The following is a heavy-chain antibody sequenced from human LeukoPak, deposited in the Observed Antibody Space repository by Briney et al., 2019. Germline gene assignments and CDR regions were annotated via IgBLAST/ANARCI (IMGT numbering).Heavy chain of an antibody. Sequence: GGSLRLSCAASGFTFSRYAMQWVRQAPGKGLEWVAVISDDGSNIHYVDSVKGRFTISRDNSRNTLYQQMSSLRAEDTAVYYCAGPRDYSPFDYWGQGTLVTVSS. J-gene: IGHJ4*02. CDR3: AGPRDYSPFDY. V-gene: IGHV3-30*04. D-gene: IGHD4-11*01. CDR1: GFTFSRYA. CDR2: ISDDGSNI.